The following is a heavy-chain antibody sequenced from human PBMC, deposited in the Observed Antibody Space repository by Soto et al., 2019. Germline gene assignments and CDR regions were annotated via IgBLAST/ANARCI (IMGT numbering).Heavy chain of an antibody. CDR2: IVVGSGNT. J-gene: IGHJ6*02. V-gene: IGHV1-58*02. D-gene: IGHD3-9*01. Sequence: ASVKVSCKASGFTFTSSAMQWVRQARGQRLEWIGWIVVGSGNTNYAQKFQERVTITRDMSTSTAYMELSSLRSEDTAVYYCAADPYYDILTGSAHYYYYYGMDVWGQGTTVTVSS. CDR3: AADPYYDILTGSAHYYYYYGMDV. CDR1: GFTFTSSA.